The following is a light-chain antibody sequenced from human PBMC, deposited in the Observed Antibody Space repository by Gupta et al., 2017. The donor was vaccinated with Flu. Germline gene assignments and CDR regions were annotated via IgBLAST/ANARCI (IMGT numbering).Light chain of an antibody. CDR2: WAS. V-gene: IGKV4-1*01. J-gene: IGKJ1*01. CDR3: QQYYSTPPT. CDR1: QTVLYSSDNKNY. Sequence: DIVTTQSPDSLAVSLGARPTINCKSSQTVLYSSDNKNYLAWYQQKPGQPPKLLIYWASTRESGVPDRVSGSGSGTDFTLTISSLQAEDVAVYYCQQYYSTPPTFGQGTKVEI.